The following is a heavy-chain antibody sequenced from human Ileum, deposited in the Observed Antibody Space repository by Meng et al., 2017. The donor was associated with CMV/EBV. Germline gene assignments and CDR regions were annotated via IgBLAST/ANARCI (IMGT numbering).Heavy chain of an antibody. V-gene: IGHV6-1*01. D-gene: IGHD2-8*01. CDR3: ARDPPWCWSCLDL. CDR1: GDSVSNNGAA. J-gene: IGHJ4*02. Sequence: SQTLSLTCAISGDSVSNNGAAWNWIRQSPSRGLEWLGRTYYRSHWISDYAVSVRGRIAINPDTYKIHCSLQLTSVTPKDTAVYYCARDPPWCWSCLDLWGQGTLVTVSS. CDR2: TYYRSHWIS.